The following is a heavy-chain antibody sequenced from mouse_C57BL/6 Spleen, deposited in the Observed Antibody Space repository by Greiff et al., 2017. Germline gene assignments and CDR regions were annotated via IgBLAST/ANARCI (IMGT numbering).Heavy chain of an antibody. D-gene: IGHD1-1*01. CDR1: GYSFTGYF. CDR2: INPYNGDT. J-gene: IGHJ1*03. Sequence: EVQLVESGPELVKPGDSVKISCKASGYSFTGYFMNWVMQSHGKSLEWIGRINPYNGDTFYNQKFKGKATLTVDKSSSTAHMELRSLTSEDSAVYYCASNYGSSYGYFDVWGTGTTVTVSS. CDR3: ASNYGSSYGYFDV. V-gene: IGHV1-20*01.